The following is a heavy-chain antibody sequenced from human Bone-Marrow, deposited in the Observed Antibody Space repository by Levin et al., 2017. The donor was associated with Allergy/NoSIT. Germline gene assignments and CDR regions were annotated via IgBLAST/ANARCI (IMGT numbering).Heavy chain of an antibody. CDR3: ARGENARMVRGVHHFDY. Sequence: LSLPCAASGFTFSSYAMHWVRQAPGKGLEWVAVISYDGSNKYYADSVKGRFTISRDNSKNTLYLQMNSLRAEDTAVYYCARGENARMVRGVHHFDYWGQGTLVTVSS. V-gene: IGHV3-30*04. D-gene: IGHD3-10*01. CDR2: ISYDGSNK. J-gene: IGHJ4*02. CDR1: GFTFSSYA.